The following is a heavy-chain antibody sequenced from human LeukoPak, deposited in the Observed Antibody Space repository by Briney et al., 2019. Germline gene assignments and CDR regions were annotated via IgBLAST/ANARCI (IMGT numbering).Heavy chain of an antibody. Sequence: PSQTLSLTCTVSGGSISSGSYYWSWIRQPAGKGLEWIGRIYTSGSTNYNPSLKSRVTISVDTSKNQFSLKLSSVTAADTAVYYCALEKGGYYDSSGYYVSTPYPMDVWGKGTTVTVSS. CDR3: ALEKGGYYDSSGYYVSTPYPMDV. CDR1: GGSISSGSYY. V-gene: IGHV4-61*02. D-gene: IGHD3-22*01. CDR2: IYTSGST. J-gene: IGHJ6*03.